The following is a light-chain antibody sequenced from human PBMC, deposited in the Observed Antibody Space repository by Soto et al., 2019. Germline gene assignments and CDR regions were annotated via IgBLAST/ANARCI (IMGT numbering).Light chain of an antibody. CDR1: SSDVGSYNR. CDR2: EVT. Sequence: QSVLXQPPSVSGSPGQSVTISCTGTSSDVGSYNRVSWYQQPPGTAPKLMIYEVTNRPSGVPDRFSGSKSGNTASLTISGLQAEDEADYYCSSYTSSDTYVFGTGTKVTVL. V-gene: IGLV2-18*02. J-gene: IGLJ1*01. CDR3: SSYTSSDTYV.